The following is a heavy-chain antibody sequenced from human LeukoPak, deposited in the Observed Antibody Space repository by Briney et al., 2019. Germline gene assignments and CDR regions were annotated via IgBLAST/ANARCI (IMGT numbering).Heavy chain of an antibody. CDR1: GGSISSGGYY. D-gene: IGHD2-2*01. CDR2: IYYSGST. Sequence: SQTLSLTCTVSGGSISSGGYYWRWIRQHPGKGLEWIGYIYYSGSTYYNPSLKSRVTISVDTSKNQFSLKLSSVTAADTAVYYCARARNERPAEGYYYGMDVWGQGTTVTVSS. CDR3: ARARNERPAEGYYYGMDV. V-gene: IGHV4-31*03. J-gene: IGHJ6*02.